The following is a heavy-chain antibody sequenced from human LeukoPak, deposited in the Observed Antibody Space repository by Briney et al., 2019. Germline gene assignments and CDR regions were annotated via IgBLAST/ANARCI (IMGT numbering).Heavy chain of an antibody. D-gene: IGHD5-18*01. CDR3: AKPVSVDTAMVPCDY. V-gene: IGHV3-30*18. CDR1: GFTFSSYG. J-gene: IGHJ4*02. Sequence: GGSLRLSCAASGFTFSSYGMHWVRQAPGKGLEWVAVISSDGRNTYYADSVKGRFTISRDNSKNTLYLQMNSLRGEDTAAYYCAKPVSVDTAMVPCDYWGQGTLVTVSS. CDR2: ISSDGRNT.